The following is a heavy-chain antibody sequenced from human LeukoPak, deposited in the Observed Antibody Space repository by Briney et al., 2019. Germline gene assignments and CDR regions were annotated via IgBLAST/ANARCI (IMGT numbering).Heavy chain of an antibody. J-gene: IGHJ4*02. CDR2: INPNSGGT. CDR3: ARGYSYGYVKEVDY. CDR1: GYTFTGYY. Sequence: GASVKVSCKASGYTFTGYYMHWVRQAPGQGLEWMGWINPNSGGTNYAQKFQGRVTMTRDTSISTACMELSRLRSDDTAVYYCARGYSYGYVKEVDYWGQGTLVTVSS. D-gene: IGHD5-18*01. V-gene: IGHV1-2*02.